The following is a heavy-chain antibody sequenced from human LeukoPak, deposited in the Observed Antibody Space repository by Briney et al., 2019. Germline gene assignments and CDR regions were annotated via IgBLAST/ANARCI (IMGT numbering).Heavy chain of an antibody. CDR1: GFTFSSYG. V-gene: IGHV3-33*06. Sequence: QPGGSLRLSCAASGFTFSSYGMHWVRQAPGKGLEWVAVIWYGGSNKYYADSVKGRFTISRDNSKNTLYLQMNSLRAEDTAVYFCAKSPPFIVGTITCDHWGQGTLVTVSS. J-gene: IGHJ4*02. CDR3: AKSPPFIVGTITCDH. D-gene: IGHD1-26*01. CDR2: IWYGGSNK.